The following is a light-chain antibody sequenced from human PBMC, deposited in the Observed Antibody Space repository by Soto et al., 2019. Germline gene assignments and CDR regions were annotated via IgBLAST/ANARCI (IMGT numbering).Light chain of an antibody. CDR3: QQYNNWPRT. CDR1: QSVSSN. V-gene: IGKV3D-15*01. CDR2: GAS. J-gene: IGKJ1*01. Sequence: EIVLTQSPATLSLSPGERAIVYXRASQSVSSNLAWYQQKPGQAPRLLIYGASTRATGIPARFSGSGSGTEFTLTISSLQSEDFAVYYCQQYNNWPRTFGQGTKVDIK.